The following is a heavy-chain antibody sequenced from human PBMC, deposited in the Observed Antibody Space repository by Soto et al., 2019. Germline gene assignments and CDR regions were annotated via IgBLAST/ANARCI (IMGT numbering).Heavy chain of an antibody. J-gene: IGHJ4*02. CDR3: ARVGSYYYGSGSYLPFDY. CDR1: GYTFSSYG. Sequence: QVPLVQSGAEVKKPGASVKVSCKASGYTFSSYGISWVRQAPGQGLEWMGWISAYNGNTNYAQKLQGRVTMTTDTSTSTAYMELRSLRSDDTAVYYCARVGSYYYGSGSYLPFDYWGQGTLVTVSS. D-gene: IGHD3-10*01. V-gene: IGHV1-18*04. CDR2: ISAYNGNT.